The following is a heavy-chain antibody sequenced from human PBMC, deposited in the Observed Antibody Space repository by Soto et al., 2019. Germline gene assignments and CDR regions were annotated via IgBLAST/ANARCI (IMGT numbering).Heavy chain of an antibody. CDR3: ARGDFIAARKPQDY. Sequence: QVQLVESGGGVVQPGRSLRLSCAASGFTFSSYGMHWVRQAPGKGLEWVAVIWHDGSNKYYADSVKGRFHISRDNSKNTLYLQMNSLRAEDTSVYYCARGDFIAARKPQDYWGRGTLVTVSS. CDR1: GFTFSSYG. J-gene: IGHJ4*02. D-gene: IGHD6-6*01. CDR2: IWHDGSNK. V-gene: IGHV3-33*01.